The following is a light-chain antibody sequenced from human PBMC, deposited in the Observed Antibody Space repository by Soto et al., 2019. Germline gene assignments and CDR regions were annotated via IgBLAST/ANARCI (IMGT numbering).Light chain of an antibody. Sequence: IVLTQSPGTLSLSPGERATLSCRASQSISSSYLAWYQQKPGQPPRLLIYGASSRPTGIPDRFSGSGSGTDFTLSISRLEPEDSAVYYCQQFGGSPMYTFGQGTKLEIK. J-gene: IGKJ2*01. CDR3: QQFGGSPMYT. CDR1: QSISSSY. CDR2: GAS. V-gene: IGKV3-20*01.